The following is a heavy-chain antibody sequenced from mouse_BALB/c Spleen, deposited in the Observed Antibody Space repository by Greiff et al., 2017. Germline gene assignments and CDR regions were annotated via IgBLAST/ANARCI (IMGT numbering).Heavy chain of an antibody. Sequence: QVQLQQSGPELVKPGASVKISCKASGYTFTDYYINWVKQKPGQGLEWIGWIYPGSGNTKYNEKFKGKATLTVDTSSSTAYMQLSSLTSEDTAVYFCARRHYGYGVLYAMDYWGQGTSVTVSS. CDR2: IYPGSGNT. CDR1: GYTFTDYY. CDR3: ARRHYGYGVLYAMDY. J-gene: IGHJ4*01. D-gene: IGHD1-2*01. V-gene: IGHV1-84*02.